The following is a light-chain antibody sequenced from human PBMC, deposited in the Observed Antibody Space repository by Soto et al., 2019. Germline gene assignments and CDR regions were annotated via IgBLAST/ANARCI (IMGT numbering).Light chain of an antibody. J-gene: IGKJ2*01. Sequence: DIQMTQSPSSLSASVGDRVTITCRASQSISSYLNWYQQKPGKPPKLLIYAASGLQSGVPSRFSGSGSGTDFTLTISSLQPEDVSTYYCQQSYSTQYTFGQGTKLEIK. CDR2: AAS. CDR3: QQSYSTQYT. V-gene: IGKV1-39*01. CDR1: QSISSY.